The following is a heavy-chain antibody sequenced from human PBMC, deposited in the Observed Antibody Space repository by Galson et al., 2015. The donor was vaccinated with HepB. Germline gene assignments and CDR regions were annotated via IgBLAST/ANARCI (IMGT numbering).Heavy chain of an antibody. V-gene: IGHV3-43*01. CDR3: AKDSSSSYWNWFDP. J-gene: IGHJ5*02. Sequence: SLRLSCAASGFTFDDYTMHWVRQAPGKGLEWVSLISWDGGSTYYADSVKGRFTISRDNSKNSLYLQMNSLRTEDTALYYCAKDSSSSYWNWFDPWGQGTLVTVSS. D-gene: IGHD6-13*01. CDR2: ISWDGGST. CDR1: GFTFDDYT.